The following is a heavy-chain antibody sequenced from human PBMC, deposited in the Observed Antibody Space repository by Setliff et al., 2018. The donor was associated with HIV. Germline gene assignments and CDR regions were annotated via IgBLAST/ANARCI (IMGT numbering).Heavy chain of an antibody. D-gene: IGHD5-18*01. CDR1: GYTFIDYY. CDR3: ARDLIQPLSDYYFDV. CDR2: INPSEGNT. V-gene: IGHV1-46*01. Sequence: VASVKVSCKTSGYTFIDYYVHWMRQAPGQGPEWLGVINPSEGNTNRAPRFQDRVIVTRDTSTSTVYLELRRLTSEDTAIYYCARDLIQPLSDYYFDVWGQGTPVTV. J-gene: IGHJ4*02.